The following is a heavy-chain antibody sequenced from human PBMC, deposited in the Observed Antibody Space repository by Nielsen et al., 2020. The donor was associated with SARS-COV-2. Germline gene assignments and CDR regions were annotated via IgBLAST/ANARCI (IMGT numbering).Heavy chain of an antibody. J-gene: IGHJ4*02. CDR1: GFTFTTYG. CDR2: ISWNSGSI. Sequence: GGSLRLSCAASGFTFTTYGMHWVRQAPGKGLERVSGISWNSGSIGYADSVKGRFTISRDNAKNSLYLQMNSLRAEDTALYYCAKGVVAATNDPFDYWGQGTLVTVSS. CDR3: AKGVVAATNDPFDY. D-gene: IGHD2-15*01. V-gene: IGHV3-9*01.